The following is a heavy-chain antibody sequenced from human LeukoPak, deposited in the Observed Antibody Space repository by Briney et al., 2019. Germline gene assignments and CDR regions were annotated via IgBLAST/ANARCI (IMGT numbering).Heavy chain of an antibody. Sequence: SETLSLTCTVSGGSISSYYWSWIRQPPGKGLEWIGYIYYSGSTNYNPSLKSRVTISVDTSKNQFSLKLSSVTAADTAVYYCARYSSSSGYFDYWGQRTMVTVSS. V-gene: IGHV4-59*01. J-gene: IGHJ4*02. D-gene: IGHD6-6*01. CDR3: ARYSSSSGYFDY. CDR2: IYYSGST. CDR1: GGSISSYY.